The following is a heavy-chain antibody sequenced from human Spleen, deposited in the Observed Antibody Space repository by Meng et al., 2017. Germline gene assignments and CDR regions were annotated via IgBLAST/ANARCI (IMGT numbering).Heavy chain of an antibody. Sequence: QPQLQESGPGLVMPSAALSLTCSVSGGSISTSGYYWGWIRQPPGKGLEWIGSIGHSGFTYYTPSLKSRVTVSIDTSRNQFSLWLTSVTAADTAVYYCVRSSAWVRTGFDPWGQGTLVTSPQ. J-gene: IGHJ5*02. CDR1: GGSISTSGYY. V-gene: IGHV4-39*01. CDR3: VRSSAWVRTGFDP. D-gene: IGHD6-19*01. CDR2: IGHSGFT.